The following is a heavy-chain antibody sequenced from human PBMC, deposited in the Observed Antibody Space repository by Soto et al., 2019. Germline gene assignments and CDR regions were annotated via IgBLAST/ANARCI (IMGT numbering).Heavy chain of an antibody. CDR3: ARGPYDDILTGYRIPFDP. D-gene: IGHD3-9*01. Sequence: SETLSVTCTVSGGSISSGDYYWSWIRQPPGKGLEWIGYIYSSGSTYYNPSLKSRVTISVDTSKNQFSLKLSSVTAADTAVYYCARGPYDDILTGYRIPFDPWGQGTLVTVSS. CDR1: GGSISSGDYY. J-gene: IGHJ5*02. V-gene: IGHV4-30-4*01. CDR2: IYSSGST.